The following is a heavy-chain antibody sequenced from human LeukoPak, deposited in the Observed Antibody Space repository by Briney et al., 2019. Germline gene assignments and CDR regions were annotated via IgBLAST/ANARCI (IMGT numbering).Heavy chain of an antibody. V-gene: IGHV3-15*01. D-gene: IGHD3-10*01. CDR3: TTSEEFWFGELLYH. CDR1: EFTFSNAW. CDR2: IKSKTDGGTT. J-gene: IGHJ5*02. Sequence: AGGSLRLSCAASEFTFSNAWMTWVRQAPGKGLEWVGRIKSKTDGGTTDYAAPVKGRFTISRDDSKSRLYLQMNSLKNEDTAVYYCTTSEEFWFGELLYHWGQGTLVTVSS.